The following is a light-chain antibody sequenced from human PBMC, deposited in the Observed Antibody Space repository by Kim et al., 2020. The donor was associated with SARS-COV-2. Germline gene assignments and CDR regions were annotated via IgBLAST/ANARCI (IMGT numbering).Light chain of an antibody. J-gene: IGKJ2*01. Sequence: QLTQSPSTLSASVGDTVTITCRASQNINSWLAWYQQKPGKAPKFLIYDATDLRSGVPSRFRGRGSGTQFTLTISGLQPDDFATYYCHQYSSYSYSFGQGTKLEI. CDR1: QNINSW. CDR2: DAT. V-gene: IGKV1-5*01. CDR3: HQYSSYSYS.